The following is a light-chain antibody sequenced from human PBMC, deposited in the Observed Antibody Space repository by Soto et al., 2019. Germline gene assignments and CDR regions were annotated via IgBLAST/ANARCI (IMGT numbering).Light chain of an antibody. J-gene: IGLJ3*02. V-gene: IGLV2-23*01. CDR2: EGS. Sequence: QSALTQSASVSGSPGQSITISCTGTSSDVGSYNFVSWYQQHPGKAPKVVIYEGSKRPSGVSNRFSGSKSGNTASLTISGLQAEDEANYYCCSYAGSDTWVFGGGTQLTVL. CDR3: CSYAGSDTWV. CDR1: SSDVGSYNF.